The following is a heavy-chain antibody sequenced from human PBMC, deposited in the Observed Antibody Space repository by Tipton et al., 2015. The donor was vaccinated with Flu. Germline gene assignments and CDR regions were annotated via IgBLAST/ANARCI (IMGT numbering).Heavy chain of an antibody. V-gene: IGHV3-53*01. J-gene: IGHJ6*02. CDR3: ARVLPNSYHYALDV. D-gene: IGHD2-21*02. CDR2: IYSTGTT. CDR1: DFTVSNNY. Sequence: SLRLSCVASDFTVSNNYMSWVRQAPGKGLEWLSVIYSTGTTYFANSVKGRFTISRDTSRNTLYLQMNSLTAEDTAVYYCARVLPNSYHYALDVWGQGTPVTVSS.